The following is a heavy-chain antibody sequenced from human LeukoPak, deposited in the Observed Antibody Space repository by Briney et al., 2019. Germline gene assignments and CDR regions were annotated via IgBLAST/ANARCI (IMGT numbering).Heavy chain of an antibody. V-gene: IGHV3-30*03. CDR1: GFTFTDYG. J-gene: IGHJ3*02. CDR3: AREIATYDSRTITDAFDI. CDR2: ISYDGSNK. Sequence: GGSLRLSCAASGFTFTDYGMHWVRQAPGKGLEWVADISYDGSNKYYADSVKGRFTISRDNSKNTLYLQMNSLRAEDTAVYYCAREIATYDSRTITDAFDIWGQGTMVTVSS. D-gene: IGHD3-22*01.